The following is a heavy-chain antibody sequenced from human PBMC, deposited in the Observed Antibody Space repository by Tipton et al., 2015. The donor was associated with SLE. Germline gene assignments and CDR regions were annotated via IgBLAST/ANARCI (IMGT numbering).Heavy chain of an antibody. D-gene: IGHD1-26*01. CDR2: IYYSGGT. CDR1: GGSISSSSYY. Sequence: TLSLTCTVSGGSISSSSYYWGWIRQPPGKGLEWIGSIYYSGGTYYNPSLKSRVTISVDASKNQFSLKLSSVTAADTAVYYCARFSELSLDYWGQGTLVTVSS. J-gene: IGHJ4*02. CDR3: ARFSELSLDY. V-gene: IGHV4-39*07.